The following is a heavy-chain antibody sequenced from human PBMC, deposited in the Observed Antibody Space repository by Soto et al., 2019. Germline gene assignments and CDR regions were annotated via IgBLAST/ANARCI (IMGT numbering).Heavy chain of an antibody. J-gene: IGHJ4*02. CDR3: ASYGDHPDY. Sequence: QLQLQESGPGLVKPSETLSLTCTVSGGSISGSSYYWGWIRQPPGKGLEWIGTIFYSGTTYYNPSLKSRVTISVDTSKNQFSLRLTSVTAADTAVYYCASYGDHPDYWGQGTLVTVSS. V-gene: IGHV4-39*01. CDR1: GGSISGSSYY. D-gene: IGHD4-17*01. CDR2: IFYSGTT.